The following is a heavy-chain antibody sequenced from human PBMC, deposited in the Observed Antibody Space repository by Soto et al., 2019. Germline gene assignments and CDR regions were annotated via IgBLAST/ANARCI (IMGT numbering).Heavy chain of an antibody. V-gene: IGHV3-30-3*01. D-gene: IGHD4-17*01. CDR3: ARAYGDDAGWYFDL. Sequence: QVQLVESGGGVVQPGRSLRLSCAASGFTFSSYAMHWVRQAPGKGLEWVAVISYDGSNKYYADSVKGRFTISRDNSKNTLYLQMNILRADDTAVYYCARAYGDDAGWYFDLWGRGTLVTVSS. CDR2: ISYDGSNK. J-gene: IGHJ2*01. CDR1: GFTFSSYA.